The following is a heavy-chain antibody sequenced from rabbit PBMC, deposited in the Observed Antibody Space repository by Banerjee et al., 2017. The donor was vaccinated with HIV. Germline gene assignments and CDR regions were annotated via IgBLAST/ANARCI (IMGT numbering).Heavy chain of an antibody. CDR3: ARDLAGAIGWNFNL. Sequence: GGDLVKPEGSLTLTCTASGFSFSSSYWICWVRQAPGKGLEWIGCINTSSGNTVYASWAKGRFTISKTSSTTVTLQMTSLTAADTATYFCARDLAGAIGWNFNLWGPGTLVTVS. V-gene: IGHV1S45*01. CDR2: INTSSGNT. D-gene: IGHD4-1*01. J-gene: IGHJ4*01. CDR1: GFSFSSSYW.